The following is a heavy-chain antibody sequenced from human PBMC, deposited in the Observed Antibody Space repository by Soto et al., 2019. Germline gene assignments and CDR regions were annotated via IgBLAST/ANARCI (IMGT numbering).Heavy chain of an antibody. CDR2: ISYDGSNK. Sequence: PGGSLRLSCAASGFTFSSYGMHWVRQAPGKGLEWVAVISYDGSNKYYADSVKGRFTISRDNSKNTLYLQMNSLRAEDTAVYYCAKVTDYGDSPYYYGMDVWGQGTTVTVSS. V-gene: IGHV3-30*18. CDR3: AKVTDYGDSPYYYGMDV. J-gene: IGHJ6*02. CDR1: GFTFSSYG. D-gene: IGHD4-17*01.